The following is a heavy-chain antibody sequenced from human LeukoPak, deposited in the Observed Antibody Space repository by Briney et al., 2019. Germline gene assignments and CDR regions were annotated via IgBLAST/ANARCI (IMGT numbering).Heavy chain of an antibody. CDR3: AKDSVAGNDYYYYYMDV. CDR2: IRYDGSNK. V-gene: IGHV3-30*02. CDR1: GFTFSSYG. Sequence: GGSLRLSCAASGFTFSSYGMHWVRQAPGKGLEWVAFIRYDGSNKYYADSVKGRFTISRDNSKNTLYLQMNSLRAEDTAVYYCAKDSVAGNDYYYYYMDVWGKGTTVTVSS. D-gene: IGHD6-19*01. J-gene: IGHJ6*03.